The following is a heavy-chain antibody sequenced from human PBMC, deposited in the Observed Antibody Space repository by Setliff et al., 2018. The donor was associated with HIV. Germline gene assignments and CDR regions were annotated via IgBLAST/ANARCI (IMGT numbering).Heavy chain of an antibody. CDR3: ARVLSSGYAGPFDS. V-gene: IGHV4-59*01. CDR1: GGSISTYH. D-gene: IGHD3-22*01. Sequence: SETLSLTCTVSGGSISTYHWSWIRQPPGKGLEWIGQINYGGNTHYNPSLRSRGTISVDASKGQLTLNLNSVTAADTAVYYCARVLSSGYAGPFDSWGQGILVTV. CDR2: INYGGNT. J-gene: IGHJ5*01.